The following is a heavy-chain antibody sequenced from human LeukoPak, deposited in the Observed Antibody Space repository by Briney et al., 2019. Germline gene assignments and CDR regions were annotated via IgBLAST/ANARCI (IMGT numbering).Heavy chain of an antibody. Sequence: GGSLRLSCAASGLSFSSYGMHWVRQAPGKGLEWVAFIQYDGSNKFYADSVKGRFTISRDNTKNTLFLQMNSLRAEDTAVYYCAKEVRGDAFDIWGQGTMVTVSS. J-gene: IGHJ3*02. CDR1: GLSFSSYG. CDR3: AKEVRGDAFDI. CDR2: IQYDGSNK. V-gene: IGHV3-30*02. D-gene: IGHD3-16*01.